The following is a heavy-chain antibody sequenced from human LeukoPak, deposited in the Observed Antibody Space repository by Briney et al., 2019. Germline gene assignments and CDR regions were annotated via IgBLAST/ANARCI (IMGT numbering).Heavy chain of an antibody. J-gene: IGHJ4*02. V-gene: IGHV4-4*09. CDR1: GGSISSYY. Sequence: SETLSLTCTVSGGSISSYYWSWIRQPPGKGLEWIGYIYTSGRTNYNPSLKSRVTISVDTSKNQFSLKLSSVTAADTAVYYCAGGLLWFGELSPNFDYWGQGTLVTVSS. CDR2: IYTSGRT. CDR3: AGGLLWFGELSPNFDY. D-gene: IGHD3-10*01.